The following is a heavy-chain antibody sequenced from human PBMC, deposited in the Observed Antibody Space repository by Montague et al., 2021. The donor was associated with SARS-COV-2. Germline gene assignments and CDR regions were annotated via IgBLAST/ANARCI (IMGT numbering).Heavy chain of an antibody. Sequence: SETLSLTCSVSSDSITTYYWSWIRQSPGRGLEWIGHIYYTGTTTYNPSLQSRVTISVDTSRRQFSLMLKSVTAAATAVYYCARAQTTCLIANCVNYFDYWGQGALVTVSS. CDR2: IYYTGTT. CDR3: ARAQTTCLIANCVNYFDY. J-gene: IGHJ4*02. D-gene: IGHD2-21*01. CDR1: SDSITTYY. V-gene: IGHV4-59*01.